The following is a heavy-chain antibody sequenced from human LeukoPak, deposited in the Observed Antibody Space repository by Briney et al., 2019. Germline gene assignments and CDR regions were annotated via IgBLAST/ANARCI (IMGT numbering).Heavy chain of an antibody. CDR2: ISPSADNI. V-gene: IGHV3-48*03. J-gene: IGHJ4*02. CDR1: EFTFINFA. Sequence: PGGSLRLSCAASEFTFINFAMTWVRQAPGKGMEWVAYISPSADNIHYADSVKGRFTISRDNARNSIVLQMNGLQAEDTAVYYCVTESGWLFDYWGQGTLVTVSS. CDR3: VTESGWLFDY. D-gene: IGHD5-12*01.